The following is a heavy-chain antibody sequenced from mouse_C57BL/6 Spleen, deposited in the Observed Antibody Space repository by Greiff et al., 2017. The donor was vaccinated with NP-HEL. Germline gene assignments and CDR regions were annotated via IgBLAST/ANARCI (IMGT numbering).Heavy chain of an antibody. CDR1: GYTFTNYY. Sequence: EVQLQQSGPELVKPGASVKISCKASGYTFTNYYMNWVKQSHGQSLEWIGDINPNNGGTSYNQKFKGKATLTVDKSSSTAYMELRSLTSEDSAVYYCARSPFAYWGQGTLVTVSA. CDR3: ARSPFAY. J-gene: IGHJ3*01. CDR2: INPNNGGT. V-gene: IGHV1-26*01.